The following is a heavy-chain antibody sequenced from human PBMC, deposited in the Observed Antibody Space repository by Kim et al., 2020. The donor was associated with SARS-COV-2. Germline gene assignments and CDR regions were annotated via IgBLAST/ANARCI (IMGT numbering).Heavy chain of an antibody. CDR1: GGSFSGYY. J-gene: IGHJ4*02. CDR2: INHSGST. Sequence: SETLSLTCAVYGGSFSGYYWSWIRQPPGKGLEWIGEINHSGSTNYNPSLKSRVTISVDTSKNQFSLKLSSVTAAVTAVYYCARVPSTSCPADYWGQGTLV. V-gene: IGHV4-34*01. CDR3: ARVPSTSCPADY. D-gene: IGHD2-2*01.